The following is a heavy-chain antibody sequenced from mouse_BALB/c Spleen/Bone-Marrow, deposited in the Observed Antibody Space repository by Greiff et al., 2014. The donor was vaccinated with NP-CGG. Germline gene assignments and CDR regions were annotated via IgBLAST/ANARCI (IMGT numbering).Heavy chain of an antibody. V-gene: IGHV1-7*01. J-gene: IGHJ3*01. Sequence: VKLQESGAELAKPGASLKMSCKASGYTFTSYWMHWVKQRPGQGLEWIGCINPSTDYTEYNQKFKDKATLTADKSSSTAFMQLSSLTSEDSAVYYCARRAYGGSYGFAYWGQGTLVTVSA. CDR1: GYTFTSYW. CDR3: ARRAYGGSYGFAY. CDR2: INPSTDYT. D-gene: IGHD1-1*01.